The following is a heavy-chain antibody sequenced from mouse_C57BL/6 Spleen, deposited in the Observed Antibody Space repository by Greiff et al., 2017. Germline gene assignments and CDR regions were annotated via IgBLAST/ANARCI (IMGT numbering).Heavy chain of an antibody. CDR3: LRGGLLLSLDY. CDR2: IRSKSSNYAT. Sequence: EVQVVESGGGLVQPKGSLKLSCAASGFTFNTYAMHWVRQAPGKGLEWVARIRSKSSNYATYYADSVKDRFTISRDDSQSMLYLQMNNLKTEDSARYYCLRGGLLLSLDYWGQGTTLTVSS. D-gene: IGHD2-1*01. CDR1: GFTFNTYA. V-gene: IGHV10-3*01. J-gene: IGHJ2*01.